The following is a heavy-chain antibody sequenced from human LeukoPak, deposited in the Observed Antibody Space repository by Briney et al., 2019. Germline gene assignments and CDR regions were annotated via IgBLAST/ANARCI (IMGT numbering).Heavy chain of an antibody. CDR3: ARGYDYVWGSYRKGFDY. Sequence: PGGSLRLSCAASGFTFSSYEMNWVRQAPGKGLEWVSYISSSGSTIYYADFVKGRFTISRDNAKNSLYPQMNSLRAEDTAVYYCARGYDYVWGSYRKGFDYWGQGTLVTVSS. CDR1: GFTFSSYE. CDR2: ISSSGSTI. D-gene: IGHD3-16*02. J-gene: IGHJ4*02. V-gene: IGHV3-48*03.